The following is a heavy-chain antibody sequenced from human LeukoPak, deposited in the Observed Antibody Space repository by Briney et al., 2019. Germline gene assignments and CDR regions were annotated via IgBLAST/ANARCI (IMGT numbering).Heavy chain of an antibody. V-gene: IGHV3-7*02. J-gene: IGHJ5*02. CDR3: AGGFYSGSFDP. D-gene: IGHD1-26*01. CDR2: IKQDGRET. CDR1: GFTFRRYW. Sequence: GGSLRLSCAASGFTFRRYWMSWVRKAPGEGLEGVATIKQDGRETYYVDSMKGRLTISRNNAKNSMYVQMNSLRADDTAVYYCAGGFYSGSFDPWGQGTLVTVSS.